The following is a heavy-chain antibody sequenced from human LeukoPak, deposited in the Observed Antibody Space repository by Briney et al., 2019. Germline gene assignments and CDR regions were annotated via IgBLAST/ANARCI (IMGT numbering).Heavy chain of an antibody. V-gene: IGHV3-64D*06. Sequence: GGSLRLSCSASGFPFSTLGMHWVRQAPGKGLEHVSTIGSDGDGTYYADSVKDRFIISRDNSKNAVYLQMSSLRPEDTAAYYCVSPVFINFWGQGTLVTVSS. J-gene: IGHJ4*01. CDR2: IGSDGDGT. CDR1: GFPFSTLG. CDR3: VSPVFINF. D-gene: IGHD1-14*01.